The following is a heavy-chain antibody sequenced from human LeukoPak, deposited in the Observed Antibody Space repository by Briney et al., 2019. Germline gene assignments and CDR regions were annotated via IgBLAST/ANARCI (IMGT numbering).Heavy chain of an antibody. CDR3: ARDRHGYFDY. CDR2: ISHNGETK. Sequence: GGSLRLSCAASGFTFSDHYMIWLRRAPGKAVEAISYISHNGETKYYADSVKGRLSISRDNAKSSLYLQMNSLRVEDTAVYYCARDRHGYFDYWGQGTLVTVSS. CDR1: GFTFSDHY. V-gene: IGHV3-11*01. J-gene: IGHJ4*02. D-gene: IGHD6-13*01.